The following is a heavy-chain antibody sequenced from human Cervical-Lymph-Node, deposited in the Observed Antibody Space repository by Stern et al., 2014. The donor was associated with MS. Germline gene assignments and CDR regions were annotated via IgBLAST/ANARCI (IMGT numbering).Heavy chain of an antibody. Sequence: VQLVESGPGLVKPSQTLSLICAVSGGSMASSTGGYFWSWIRQPPGKGLEWIGFIYYSGRTYYNPSLKRRTTISVDTSKNQVSLRLTSMTAADTAVYYCARVAYCGGDCSAFDSWGQGTLVTVSS. CDR2: IYYSGRT. CDR3: ARVAYCGGDCSAFDS. J-gene: IGHJ4*02. CDR1: GGSMASSTGGYF. V-gene: IGHV4-31*11. D-gene: IGHD2-21*02.